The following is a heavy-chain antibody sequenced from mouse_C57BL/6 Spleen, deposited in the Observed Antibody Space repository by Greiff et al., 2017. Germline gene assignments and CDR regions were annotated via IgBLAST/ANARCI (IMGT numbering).Heavy chain of an antibody. D-gene: IGHD1-1*01. CDR2: IDPENGDT. CDR1: GFNIKDDY. Sequence: VHVKQSGAELVRPGASVKLSCTASGFNIKDDYMHWVKQRPEQGLEWIGWIDPENGDTEYASKFQGKATITADTSSNTAYLQLSSLTSEDTAVYYCTTGLYYGSSYEFAYWGQGTLVTVSA. V-gene: IGHV14-4*01. J-gene: IGHJ3*01. CDR3: TTGLYYGSSYEFAY.